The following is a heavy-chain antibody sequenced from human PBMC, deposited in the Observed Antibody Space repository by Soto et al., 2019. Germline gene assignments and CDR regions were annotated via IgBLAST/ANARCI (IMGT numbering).Heavy chain of an antibody. D-gene: IGHD3-9*01. CDR2: MNPNSGNT. J-gene: IGHJ6*02. Sequence: ASVKVSCKASGYTFTSYDINWVRQATGQGLEWMGWMNPNSGNTGYAQKFQGRVTMTRNTSISTAYMELSSLRSEDTAVYYCARDYDILTGYYNPYYYYGMDVWGQGTTVTVSS. CDR3: ARDYDILTGYYNPYYYYGMDV. CDR1: GYTFTSYD. V-gene: IGHV1-8*01.